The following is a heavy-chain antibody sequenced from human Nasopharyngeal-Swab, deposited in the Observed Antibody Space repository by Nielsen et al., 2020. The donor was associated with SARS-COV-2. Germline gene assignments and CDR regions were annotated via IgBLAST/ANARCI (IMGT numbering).Heavy chain of an antibody. CDR1: GYSFTSYW. V-gene: IGHV5-10-1*01. J-gene: IGHJ6*02. CDR2: IDPSDSYT. Sequence: GESLKIPCQGSGYSFTSYWISWVRQMHGKGLEWMGRIDPSDSYTNYSPPFQGHVTISADKSISTAYLQWSSLKASDTAMYYCAASRGPGSYYYGSGDQSMDVWGQGTTVTVSS. CDR3: AASRGPGSYYYGSGDQSMDV. D-gene: IGHD3-10*01.